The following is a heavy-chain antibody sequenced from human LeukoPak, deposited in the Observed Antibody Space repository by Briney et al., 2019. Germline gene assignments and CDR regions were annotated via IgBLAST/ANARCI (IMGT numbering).Heavy chain of an antibody. J-gene: IGHJ4*02. CDR2: IYPDDSDS. CDR1: GCAFTSYW. D-gene: IGHD6-13*01. V-gene: IGHV5-51*01. CDR3: ARHTTASGTVDY. Sequence: GASLQISCKGSGCAFTSYWIGWGRQLPGKGLEWMGIIYPDDSDSRYSPSFQGQVTISADKSISTAYLQWSSLKASDTAMYYCARHTTASGTVDYWGQGTLVTVSS.